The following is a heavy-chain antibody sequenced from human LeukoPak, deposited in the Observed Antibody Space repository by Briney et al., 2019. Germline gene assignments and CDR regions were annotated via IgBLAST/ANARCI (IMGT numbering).Heavy chain of an antibody. J-gene: IGHJ4*02. D-gene: IGHD3-16*01. CDR2: IKQDGSEK. Sequence: GGSLRLSCAASGFTFSDYWMTWVRQAPGKGLEWVANIKQDGSEKYYVGSVKGRFTISRDNAKNSLYLQMNSLRAEDTAVYYCATGWGSNAYWGQGTLVTVSS. CDR3: ATGWGSNAY. CDR1: GFTFSDYW. V-gene: IGHV3-7*05.